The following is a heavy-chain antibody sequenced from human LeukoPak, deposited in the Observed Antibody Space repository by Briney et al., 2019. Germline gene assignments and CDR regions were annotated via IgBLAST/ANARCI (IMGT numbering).Heavy chain of an antibody. CDR3: AKGRDAD. CDR1: GFTFSNYG. Sequence: PGGSLRLSCAASGFTFSNYGMAWFRQAPGKGLGWVSTISGSGGSTYYADSVKGRFTISRDNSKNTLYVQMNSLRAEDTAVYYCAKGRDADWGQGTLVTVSS. V-gene: IGHV3-23*01. J-gene: IGHJ4*02. D-gene: IGHD6-25*01. CDR2: ISGSGGST.